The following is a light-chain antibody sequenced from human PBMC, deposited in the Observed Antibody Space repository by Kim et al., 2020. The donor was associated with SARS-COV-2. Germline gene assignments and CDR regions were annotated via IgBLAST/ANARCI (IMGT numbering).Light chain of an antibody. V-gene: IGLV1-44*01. CDR2: GSD. CDR3: AVWDDGLSGWV. CDR1: RSNIGSFP. Sequence: QSVLTQPPSASATPGQRVTISCSGSRSNIGSFPVAWYQQHPGTVPKLLISGSDQRPSGVPDRFSCSKSGTSASLAISGLQSEDEADYYCAVWDDGLSGWVFGGGTQLTVL. J-gene: IGLJ3*02.